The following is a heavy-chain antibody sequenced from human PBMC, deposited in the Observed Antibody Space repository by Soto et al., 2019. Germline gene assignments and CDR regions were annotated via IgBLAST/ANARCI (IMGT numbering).Heavy chain of an antibody. J-gene: IGHJ4*02. Sequence: PGESLKISCKGSGYSFTSYWISWVRQMPGKGLEWMGRIDPSDSYTNYSQSFQGHVTISADKSISTAYLQWSSLKASDTAMYYCATLVVVAAPTAPNDYWGQGTLVTVSS. CDR1: GYSFTSYW. V-gene: IGHV5-10-1*01. CDR2: IDPSDSYT. CDR3: ATLVVVAAPTAPNDY. D-gene: IGHD2-15*01.